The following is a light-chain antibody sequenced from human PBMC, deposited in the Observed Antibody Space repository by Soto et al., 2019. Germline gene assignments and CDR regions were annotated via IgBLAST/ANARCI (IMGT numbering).Light chain of an antibody. J-gene: IGKJ1*01. CDR3: QQYNNWPRRT. V-gene: IGKV3-15*01. CDR2: GAS. CDR1: QTVTSTY. Sequence: EIVLTQSPGTLSLSPGERATLSCRASQTVTSTYLAWYQQKPGQAPRLLIYGASTRATGISARFSGSGSGTEFTLTIRSLQSEDFAVYYCQQYNNWPRRTFGQGTKVDIK.